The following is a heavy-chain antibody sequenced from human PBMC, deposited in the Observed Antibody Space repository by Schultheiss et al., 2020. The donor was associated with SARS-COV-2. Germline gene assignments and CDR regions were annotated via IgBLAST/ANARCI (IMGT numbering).Heavy chain of an antibody. J-gene: IGHJ6*03. CDR3: ARHGVCSSTSCYTDYYYYYMDV. CDR2: IYPGDSDT. D-gene: IGHD2-2*02. V-gene: IGHV5-51*01. CDR1: GYSFTSYW. Sequence: GESLKISCKGSGYSFTSYWIGWVRQMPGKGLEWMGIIYPGDSDTRYSPSFQGQVTISADKSISTAYLQWSSLKASDTAMYYCARHGVCSSTSCYTDYYYYYMDVWGKGTTVTVSS.